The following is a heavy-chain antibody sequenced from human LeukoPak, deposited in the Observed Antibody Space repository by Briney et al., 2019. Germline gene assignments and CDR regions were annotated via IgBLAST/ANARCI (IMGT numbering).Heavy chain of an antibody. CDR2: ISSTSSTV. CDR3: ARVGDGYSVNYFDY. J-gene: IGHJ4*02. CDR1: GFTFSNYN. V-gene: IGHV3-48*02. D-gene: IGHD5-24*01. Sequence: GGSLRLSCAASGFTFSNYNMNWVRQAPGKGLEWVSYISSTSSTVYYADSVKGRFTVPRDNAENSLSLQMNSLRDEDTAMFYCARVGDGYSVNYFDYWGQGTLVTVSA.